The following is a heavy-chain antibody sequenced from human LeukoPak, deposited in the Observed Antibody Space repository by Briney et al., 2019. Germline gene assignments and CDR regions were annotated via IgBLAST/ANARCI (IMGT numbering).Heavy chain of an antibody. J-gene: IGHJ4*02. Sequence: PGGSLRLSCAASGFTFSSYAMNWVRQAPGKGLEWVSAISGSGGSTYYADSVKGRFTISRDNSMNTLYLQMNSLRAEDTAVYYCAKDQDYYDSSGYPNYFDYWGQGTLVTVSS. D-gene: IGHD3-22*01. CDR1: GFTFSSYA. V-gene: IGHV3-23*01. CDR2: ISGSGGST. CDR3: AKDQDYYDSSGYPNYFDY.